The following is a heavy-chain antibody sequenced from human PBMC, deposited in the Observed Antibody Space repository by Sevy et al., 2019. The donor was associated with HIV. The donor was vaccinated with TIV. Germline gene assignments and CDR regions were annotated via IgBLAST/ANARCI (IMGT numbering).Heavy chain of an antibody. Sequence: GGSLRLSCAASGFSVNSNYMTWVRQAPGKGLDWVSIIYSDGSTKYADALKGRFTISRDNSKNTMYLQMNSLRVEDTAEYYCARGGTIFGLVRHYFDYWGQGTLVTVSS. D-gene: IGHD3-3*01. J-gene: IGHJ4*02. V-gene: IGHV3-66*01. CDR1: GFSVNSNY. CDR2: IYSDGST. CDR3: ARGGTIFGLVRHYFDY.